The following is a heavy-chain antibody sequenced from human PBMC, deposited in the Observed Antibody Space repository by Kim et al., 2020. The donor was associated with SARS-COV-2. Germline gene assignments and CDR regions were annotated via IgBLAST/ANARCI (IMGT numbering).Heavy chain of an antibody. CDR3: AGQSGLWFGESYYYYYYGMEV. CDR1: GVSISSSSYY. J-gene: IGHJ6*02. D-gene: IGHD3-10*01. Sequence: SETLSLTCTVSGVSISSSSYYWGWIRQPPGKGLGWIGSVYYSRSTYYNPSLKSRVNISVYTSKNRFSLKLSSVTAADTAVYYCAGQSGLWFGESYYYYYYGMEVWVQGTTVTVSS. CDR2: VYYSRST. V-gene: IGHV4-39*01.